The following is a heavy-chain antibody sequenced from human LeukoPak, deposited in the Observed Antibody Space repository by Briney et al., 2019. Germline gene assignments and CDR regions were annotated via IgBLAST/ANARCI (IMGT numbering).Heavy chain of an antibody. D-gene: IGHD3-3*01. CDR3: ARAPSKYDFWSGYHYYYMDV. CDR2: ISGSGGST. J-gene: IGHJ6*03. V-gene: IGHV3-23*01. CDR1: GFTFSSYA. Sequence: GGSLRLSCAASGFTFSSYAMSWVRQAPGKGLEWVSAISGSGGSTYYADSVKGRFTISRDNSKNTLYLQMNSLRAEDTAVYYCARAPSKYDFWSGYHYYYMDVWGKGTTVTVSS.